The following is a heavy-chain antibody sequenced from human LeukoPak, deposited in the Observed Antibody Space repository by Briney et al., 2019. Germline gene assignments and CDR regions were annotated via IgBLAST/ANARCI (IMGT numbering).Heavy chain of an antibody. CDR2: ISYDGSNK. CDR1: GFTFSSYA. CDR3: ARDFPLYCSGGRWGYWFDP. J-gene: IGHJ5*02. V-gene: IGHV3-30-3*01. Sequence: QPGGSLRLSCAASGFTFSSYAMHWVRQAPGKGLEWVAVISYDGSNKYYADSVKGLFTISRDHSQNPLYLEMNRLRAEDTAVYYCARDFPLYCSGGRWGYWFDPWGQGTLVTVSS. D-gene: IGHD2-15*01.